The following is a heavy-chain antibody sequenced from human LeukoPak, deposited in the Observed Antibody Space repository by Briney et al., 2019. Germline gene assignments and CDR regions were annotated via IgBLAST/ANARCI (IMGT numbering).Heavy chain of an antibody. CDR1: GGSISRYS. D-gene: IGHD2-15*01. CDR2: MYTSGST. V-gene: IGHV4-4*07. J-gene: IGHJ4*02. Sequence: SETLSLTCTVSGGSISRYSWSWIRQPAGKGLEWVGHMYTSGSTNYNPSLKSRVTMSVDTSKNQFSLKLSSVTAADTAVYYCARVVGAEGLVFDYWGQGTLVTVSS. CDR3: ARVVGAEGLVFDY.